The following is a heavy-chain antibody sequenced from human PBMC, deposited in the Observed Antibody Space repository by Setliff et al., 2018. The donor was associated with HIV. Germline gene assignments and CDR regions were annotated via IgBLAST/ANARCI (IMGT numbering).Heavy chain of an antibody. CDR2: VYYSGSI. CDR3: ARPSLGIGGGSMFNN. V-gene: IGHV4-39*01. Sequence: SETLSLTCTVFGGSISGSNYYWGWIRQPPGKGLEWIANVYYSGSIYFNPSLRSRVAISVDTSHNQFSLRLRSVTAADTAVYYCARPSLGIGGGSMFNNWGQGTLVTVSS. CDR1: GGSISGSNYY. D-gene: IGHD3-3*01. J-gene: IGHJ4*02.